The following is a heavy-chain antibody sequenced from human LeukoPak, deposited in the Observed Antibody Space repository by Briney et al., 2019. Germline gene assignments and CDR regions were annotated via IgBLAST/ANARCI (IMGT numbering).Heavy chain of an antibody. J-gene: IGHJ3*02. D-gene: IGHD3-10*01. V-gene: IGHV4-61*02. CDR1: GDAISSAGYY. CDR2: IYTSGST. CDR3: ARDKSRTYGSADAFDI. Sequence: PSETLSLTCSVSGDAISSAGYYWSWIRQPAGKGLEWIGRIYTSGSTDYNPSLKSRVTMSVDTSKNQFSLKLSSVTAADTAVYYCARDKSRTYGSADAFDIWGQGTMVTVSS.